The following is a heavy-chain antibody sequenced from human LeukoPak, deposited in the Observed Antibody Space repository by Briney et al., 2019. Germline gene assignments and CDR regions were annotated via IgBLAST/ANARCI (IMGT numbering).Heavy chain of an antibody. D-gene: IGHD2-2*01. CDR1: GFTFSSYS. Sequence: GGSLRLSCAASGFTFSSYSMNWVRQAPGKGLEWVAVIWYDGSNKYYADSVKGRFTISRDNSKNTLYLQMNSLRAEDTAVYYCARESVVVVPPLYGMDVWGQGTTVTVSS. CDR2: IWYDGSNK. V-gene: IGHV3-33*08. CDR3: ARESVVVVPPLYGMDV. J-gene: IGHJ6*02.